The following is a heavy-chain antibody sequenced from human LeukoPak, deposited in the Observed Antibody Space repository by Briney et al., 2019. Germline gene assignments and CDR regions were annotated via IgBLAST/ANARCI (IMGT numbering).Heavy chain of an antibody. Sequence: SETLSLTCTVSGVSISSGGYYWSWIRQHPGKGLEWIGNIYYSGSTYYNPSLKSRVTISVDTSKNQFSLKLSSVTAADTAVYYCARGAYYYDSSGYYWAHWFDPWGQGTLVTVSS. D-gene: IGHD3-22*01. CDR2: IYYSGST. CDR1: GVSISSGGYY. V-gene: IGHV4-31*03. J-gene: IGHJ5*02. CDR3: ARGAYYYDSSGYYWAHWFDP.